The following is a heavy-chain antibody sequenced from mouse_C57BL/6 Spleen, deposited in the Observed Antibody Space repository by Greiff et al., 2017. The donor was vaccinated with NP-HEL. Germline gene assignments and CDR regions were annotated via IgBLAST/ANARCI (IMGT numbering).Heavy chain of an antibody. CDR1: GYSFTGYY. V-gene: IGHV1-42*01. J-gene: IGHJ2*01. Sequence: EVQLQQSGPELVKPGASVKISCKASGYSFTGYYMNWVKQSPEKSLEWIGEINPSTGGTTYNQKFKAKATLTVDKSSSTAYMQLKSLTSEDSAVYYCARWGESYWGQGTTLTVSS. CDR2: INPSTGGT. CDR3: ARWGESY.